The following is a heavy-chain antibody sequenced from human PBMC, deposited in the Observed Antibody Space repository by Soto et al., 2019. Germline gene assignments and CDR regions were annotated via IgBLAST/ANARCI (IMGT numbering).Heavy chain of an antibody. CDR2: ISYDGSNK. CDR3: ARRMLSSYGMDV. Sequence: QVQLVESGGGVVQPGRSLRLSCAASGFTFSSYAMHWVRQAPGKGLEWVAVISYDGSNKYYADSVKGRFTIPRDNSKSTLYLQMNSLRAEDTAVYYCARRMLSSYGMDVWGQGTTVTVSS. V-gene: IGHV3-30-3*01. J-gene: IGHJ6*02. CDR1: GFTFSSYA. D-gene: IGHD3-16*01.